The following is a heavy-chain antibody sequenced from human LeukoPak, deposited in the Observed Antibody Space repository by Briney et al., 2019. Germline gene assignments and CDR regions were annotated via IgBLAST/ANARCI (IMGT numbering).Heavy chain of an antibody. V-gene: IGHV1-18*01. CDR2: ISAYNGNT. J-gene: IGHJ4*02. D-gene: IGHD3-10*01. Sequence: ASVKVSCKASGYTFTSYGISWVRQAPGQGLEWMGWISAYNGNTNYAQKLQGRVTMTTDTSTSTAYMELRSLRSDDTAVYYCARDLHYYGSGSYSDDYWGQGTLVTVSS. CDR1: GYTFTSYG. CDR3: ARDLHYYGSGSYSDDY.